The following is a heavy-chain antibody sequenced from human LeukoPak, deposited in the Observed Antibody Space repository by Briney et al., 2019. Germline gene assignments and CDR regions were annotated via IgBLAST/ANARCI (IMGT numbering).Heavy chain of an antibody. J-gene: IGHJ6*04. Sequence: GGSLRLSCAASGFTFSTYVMHWVRQAPGKGLEWVAVISNDGSTKYYADSVKGRFTVSRDNSKNTVYLQINSLRAEDTAVYYCARDAPPLGMDVWGIGTTVTVSS. CDR1: GFTFSTYV. V-gene: IGHV3-30*04. CDR3: ARDAPPLGMDV. CDR2: ISNDGSTK.